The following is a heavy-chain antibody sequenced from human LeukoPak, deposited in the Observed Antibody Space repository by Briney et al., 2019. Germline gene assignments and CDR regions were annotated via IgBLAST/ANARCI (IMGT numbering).Heavy chain of an antibody. V-gene: IGHV3-53*01. D-gene: IGHD2-2*01. Sequence: GGSLRLSCAASGFTVSSNYMSWVRQAPGKGLEWVSVIYSGGITYYADSVKGRFTISRDNSKNTLYLQMNSLRAEDTAVYYCAKDTVVVPAGSFDYWGQGTLVTVSS. J-gene: IGHJ4*02. CDR3: AKDTVVVPAGSFDY. CDR1: GFTVSSNY. CDR2: IYSGGIT.